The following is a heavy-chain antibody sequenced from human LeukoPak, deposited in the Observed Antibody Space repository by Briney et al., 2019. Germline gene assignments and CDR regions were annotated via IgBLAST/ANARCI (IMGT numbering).Heavy chain of an antibody. D-gene: IGHD3-10*01. V-gene: IGHV1-18*01. CDR2: ISAYNGNT. CDR3: ARTFGEFMELDY. J-gene: IGHJ4*02. CDR1: GYTFTSYG. Sequence: GASVKVSCKASGYTFTSYGISWVRQAPGQGLEWMGWISAYNGNTNYAQKFQGRVTMTRDTYTSTAYMELSSLRSEDTAVYYCARTFGEFMELDYWGKGTLVTVSS.